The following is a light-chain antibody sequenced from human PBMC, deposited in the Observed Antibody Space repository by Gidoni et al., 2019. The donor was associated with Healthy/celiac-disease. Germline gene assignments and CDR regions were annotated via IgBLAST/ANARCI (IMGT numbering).Light chain of an antibody. J-gene: IGKJ4*01. CDR1: QSVSSN. V-gene: IGKV3-15*01. CDR2: GAS. CDR3: QQYNNWPPLT. Sequence: EIVMTQATATLSVSPGERATLSCRDSQSVSSNLAWYQQKPGQAPRLLISGASTRATGIPASFSGSGSGTEFTLPISSLQSEDFSVYYCQQYNNWPPLTFGGGTKVEIK.